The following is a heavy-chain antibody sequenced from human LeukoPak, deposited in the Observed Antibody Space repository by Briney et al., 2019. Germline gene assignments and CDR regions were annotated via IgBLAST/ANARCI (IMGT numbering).Heavy chain of an antibody. D-gene: IGHD3-22*01. Sequence: PGGSLRLSCAASGFTFSNYGMNWVRQAPGKGLEWVSSISSSGGYIHYADSVKGRFTISRDNAKNSLYLQMNSLRAEDTAVYYCARGRNYYDSSGYYYYWGQGTLVTVSS. J-gene: IGHJ4*02. CDR3: ARGRNYYDSSGYYYY. V-gene: IGHV3-21*01. CDR2: ISSSGGYI. CDR1: GFTFSNYG.